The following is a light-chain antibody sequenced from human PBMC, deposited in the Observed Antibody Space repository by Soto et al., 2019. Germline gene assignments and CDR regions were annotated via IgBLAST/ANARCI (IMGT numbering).Light chain of an antibody. CDR2: DVS. J-gene: IGLJ1*01. V-gene: IGLV2-14*03. CDR1: SSDVGGYDF. CDR3: ASYTSRSTLV. Sequence: QSALTQPASVSGSPGQSITISCTGSSSDVGGYDFVSWYQPHPGQAPRLMIFDVSNRPSAVSHLCSGSKSGDTASLTISGLQAEEEGDYYCASYTSRSTLVFGTGTKLTVL.